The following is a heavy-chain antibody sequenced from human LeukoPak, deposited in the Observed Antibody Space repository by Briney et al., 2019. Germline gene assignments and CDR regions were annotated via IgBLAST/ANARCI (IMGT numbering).Heavy chain of an antibody. CDR2: VSATGYTT. CDR1: GFTLPYG. V-gene: IGHV3-23*01. CDR3: AKDLWWFGEFPNVFDI. D-gene: IGHD3-10*01. J-gene: IGHJ3*02. Sequence: GGSLRLSCVVSGFTLPYGMSWVRQAPGKGLEWVSYVSATGYTTSYADSVKGRFTISRDNAKNTVFLQMNSLRAEDTAVYYCAKDLWWFGEFPNVFDIWGQGTMVTVSS.